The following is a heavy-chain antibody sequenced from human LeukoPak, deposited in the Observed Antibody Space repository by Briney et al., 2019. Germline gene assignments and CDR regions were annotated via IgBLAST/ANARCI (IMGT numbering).Heavy chain of an antibody. CDR2: THYSGST. V-gene: IGHV4-59*08. CDR3: ATYIVVGGTRYFDY. J-gene: IGHJ4*02. Sequence: SETLSLTCTVSGGSISSYYWSWIRQSPGKGLEWFGYTHYSGSTNYNPSLKSRVTISVDTSKNQFSLKLSSVTAADTAVYYCATYIVVGGTRYFDYWGQGTLVTVSS. D-gene: IGHD6-13*01. CDR1: GGSISSYY.